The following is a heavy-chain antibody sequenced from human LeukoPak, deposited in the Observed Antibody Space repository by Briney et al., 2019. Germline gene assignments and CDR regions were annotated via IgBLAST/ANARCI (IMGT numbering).Heavy chain of an antibody. CDR3: ARERGIVVVPAALGYYYYYMDV. V-gene: IGHV4-30-4*08. CDR1: GGSISSGDYY. D-gene: IGHD2-2*01. J-gene: IGHJ6*03. Sequence: SETLSLTCTVSGGSISSGDYYWSWIRQPPGKGLEWIGYIYYSGSTYYNPSLKSRVTISVDTSKNQFSLKLSSVTAADTAVYYCARERGIVVVPAALGYYYYYMDVWGKGTTVTVSS. CDR2: IYYSGST.